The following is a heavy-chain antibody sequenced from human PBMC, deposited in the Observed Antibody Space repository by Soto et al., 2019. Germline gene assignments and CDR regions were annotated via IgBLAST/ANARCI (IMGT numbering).Heavy chain of an antibody. CDR3: AIRSSYYYGSGSYFYFDY. V-gene: IGHV4-39*01. CDR2: IYYSGST. CDR1: GGSISSSSYY. J-gene: IGHJ4*02. D-gene: IGHD3-10*01. Sequence: PSETLSLTCTVSGGSISSSSYYWGWIRQPPGKGLEWIGSIYYSGSTYYNPSLKSRVTIPVDTSKNQFSLKLSSVTAADTAVYYCAIRSSYYYGSGSYFYFDYWGQGTLVTVSS.